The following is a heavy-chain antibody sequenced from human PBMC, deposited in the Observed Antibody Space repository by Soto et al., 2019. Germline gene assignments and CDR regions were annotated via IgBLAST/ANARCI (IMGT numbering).Heavy chain of an antibody. V-gene: IGHV3-30*18. CDR2: ISFDRSNI. D-gene: IGHD2-15*01. CDR1: GFTFNSFG. J-gene: IGHJ4*02. CDR3: ANFPSCSSSTCLDY. Sequence: PGGSLRLSCAASGFTFNSFGMHWVRQALGKGLEWVALISFDRSNINYADSVKGRFTISRDNAINSLYLQMNSLRPDDTAVYYCANFPSCSSSTCLDYWGRGTLVTVSS.